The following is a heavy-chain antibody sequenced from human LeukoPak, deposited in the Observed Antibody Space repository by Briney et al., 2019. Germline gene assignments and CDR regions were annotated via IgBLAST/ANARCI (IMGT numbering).Heavy chain of an antibody. J-gene: IGHJ4*02. D-gene: IGHD2-15*01. V-gene: IGHV4-59*01. CDR1: GGSLSSYY. CDR2: IYYSGST. Sequence: SETLSLTCTVSGGSLSSYYWSWIRQPPGKALEWIGYIYYSGSTNYNPSLKSRVTISVDTSKNQFSLKLSSVTAADTAVYYCARESGNCSGGSCYDYWGQGTLVTVSS. CDR3: ARESGNCSGGSCYDY.